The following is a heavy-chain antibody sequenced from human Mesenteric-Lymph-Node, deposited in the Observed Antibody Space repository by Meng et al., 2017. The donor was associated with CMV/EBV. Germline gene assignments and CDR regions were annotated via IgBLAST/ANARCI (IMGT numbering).Heavy chain of an antibody. CDR3: ARDKADYYDSSGLIFDY. CDR1: GYGFTSYG. J-gene: IGHJ4*02. Sequence: ASVKVSCKAFGYGFTSYGISWVRQAPGQGLEWMGWISAYNGNTNYAQKLQGRVTMTTDTSTSTAYMELRSLRSDDTAVYYCARDKADYYDSSGLIFDYWGQGTLVTVSS. D-gene: IGHD3-22*01. V-gene: IGHV1-18*01. CDR2: ISAYNGNT.